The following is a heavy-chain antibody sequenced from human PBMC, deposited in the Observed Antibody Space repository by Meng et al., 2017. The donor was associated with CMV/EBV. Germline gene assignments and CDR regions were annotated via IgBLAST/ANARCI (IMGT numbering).Heavy chain of an antibody. CDR2: IEQDGNEK. CDR3: AREVIRGDAIDV. V-gene: IGHV3-7*01. J-gene: IGHJ6*02. Sequence: LSLTCAASGFSFNYYYMTWVRQAPGKGLEWVANIEQDGNEKNYVDSVKGRFTISRDNAKNSLYLQMNSLRAEDTAVYYCAREVIRGDAIDVWGQGATVTVSS. D-gene: IGHD2-21*01. CDR1: GFSFNYYY.